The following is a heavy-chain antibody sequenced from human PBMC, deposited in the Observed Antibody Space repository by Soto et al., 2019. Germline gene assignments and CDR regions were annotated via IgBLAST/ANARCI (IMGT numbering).Heavy chain of an antibody. CDR3: AIEKITMVRGVAGGLGY. V-gene: IGHV1-3*01. J-gene: IGHJ4*02. CDR1: GYTFTSYA. CDR2: INAGNGNT. D-gene: IGHD3-10*01. Sequence: ASVKVSCKSSGYTFTSYAIDWVRQAPVQRFEWMGWINAGNGNTKYSQKFQGRVTITRDTSASTAYMELSSLRSEDTAVYYCAIEKITMVRGVAGGLGYWGQGTLVTVSS.